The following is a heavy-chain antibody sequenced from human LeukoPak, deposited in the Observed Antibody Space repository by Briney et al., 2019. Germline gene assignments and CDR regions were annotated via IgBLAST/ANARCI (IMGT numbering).Heavy chain of an antibody. CDR3: ARSDWFDP. J-gene: IGHJ5*02. CDR2: SKSDGSST. CDR1: GFTFSGHW. Sequence: GGSLRLSCAASGFTFSGHWMHWVRQVPRKGLVWVSRSKSDGSSTSYADSVKGRFTISRDNAKNTLYLQMNSLRVEDTAVYYCARSDWFDPWGQGTLVIVSS. V-gene: IGHV3-74*01.